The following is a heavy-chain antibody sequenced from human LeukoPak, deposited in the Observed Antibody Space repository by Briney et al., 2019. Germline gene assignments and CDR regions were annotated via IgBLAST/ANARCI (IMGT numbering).Heavy chain of an antibody. V-gene: IGHV4-59*08. CDR1: GGSMTTYY. CDR2: IYYSGNT. Sequence: SETLSLTCTVSGGSMTTYYWSWIRQPPGKGLEWIGYIYYSGNTYYNPSLKSRVTISVDTSKNQFSLKLSSVTAADTAVYYCARLRYFDWLEFDYWGQGTLVTVSS. D-gene: IGHD3-9*01. CDR3: ARLRYFDWLEFDY. J-gene: IGHJ4*02.